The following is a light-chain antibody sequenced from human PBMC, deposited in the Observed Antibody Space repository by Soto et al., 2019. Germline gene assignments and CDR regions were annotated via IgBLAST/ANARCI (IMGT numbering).Light chain of an antibody. CDR2: GAS. CDR1: QSVSSN. CDR3: QHYDNWPPWT. Sequence: EIVMTQSPATLSVSPGERATLSCRASQSVSSNLAWYQQKPGQAPRLLIYGASTRATGIPAMFSGSGSGTEFTLIISSLQSEDFAVYYCQHYDNWPPWTFGQGTKVEIK. V-gene: IGKV3-15*01. J-gene: IGKJ1*01.